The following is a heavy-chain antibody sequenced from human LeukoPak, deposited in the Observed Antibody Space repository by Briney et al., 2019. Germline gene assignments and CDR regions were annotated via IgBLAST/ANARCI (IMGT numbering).Heavy chain of an antibody. J-gene: IGHJ5*02. D-gene: IGHD3-10*01. CDR3: AREDGSGST. CDR1: GGFISSTRYF. CDR2: ILYSGST. V-gene: IGHV4-39*07. Sequence: PSETLSLTCTVSGGFISSTRYFWGWIRQPPGKGLEWIGHILYSGSTSYNPSLKSRVTISVDTSKNQFSLKLSSVTAADTAVYYCAREDGSGSTWGQGTLVTVSS.